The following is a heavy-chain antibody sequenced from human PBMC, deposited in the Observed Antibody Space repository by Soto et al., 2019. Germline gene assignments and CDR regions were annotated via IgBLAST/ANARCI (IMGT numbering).Heavy chain of an antibody. CDR3: ARGHSNYSPPHYYYYDMDV. V-gene: IGHV1-46*01. Sequence: GASVKVSCKASGYTFTSHYMHWVRQAPGQGLEWMGMINPSGGSTSYAQKFQGRVTMTGDTSTSTVYMELNSLGSEDTAVYYCARGHSNYSPPHYYYYDMDVWGRGTTVTVSS. D-gene: IGHD4-4*01. J-gene: IGHJ6*02. CDR1: GYTFTSHY. CDR2: INPSGGST.